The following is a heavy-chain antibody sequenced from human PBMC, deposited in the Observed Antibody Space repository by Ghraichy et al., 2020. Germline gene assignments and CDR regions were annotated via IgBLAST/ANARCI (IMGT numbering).Heavy chain of an antibody. D-gene: IGHD3-16*01. CDR3: ARVAYHSQDY. Sequence: SETLSLTCTVSSGSISSSSYYWGWIRQPPGKGLEWIGSIYYSGSTYYNPSLKSRVTISVDTSKNQFSLKLSSVTAADTAVYYCARVAYHSQDYWGQGTLVTVSS. CDR1: SGSISSSSYY. CDR2: IYYSGST. V-gene: IGHV4-39*07. J-gene: IGHJ4*02.